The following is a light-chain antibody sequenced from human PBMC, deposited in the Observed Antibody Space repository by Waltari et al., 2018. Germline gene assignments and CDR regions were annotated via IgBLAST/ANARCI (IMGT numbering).Light chain of an antibody. CDR3: QQYNSYLLT. Sequence: DIQMTQSPSTLSASVGDRVPITCRASQSISSWLAWYQQKPGKATKLLIYKTSSLESGVPSRFSGSGSGTEFTLTISSLQPDDFATYYCQQYNSYLLTFGGGTKVEIK. CDR1: QSISSW. V-gene: IGKV1-5*03. J-gene: IGKJ4*01. CDR2: KTS.